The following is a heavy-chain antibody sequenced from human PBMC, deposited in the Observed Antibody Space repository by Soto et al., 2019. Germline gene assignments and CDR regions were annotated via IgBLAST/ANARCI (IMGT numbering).Heavy chain of an antibody. Sequence: KTSETLSLTCTVSGGSITRYYWSWIRQPPGKGLEWIGNIFYSGATNYSPSLKSRLTISVDTSKNQFSMTLRTVTAADTAVYYCAAEGSYDILTGFYTHRSFDSWGQGTMVSVSS. CDR3: AAEGSYDILTGFYTHRSFDS. CDR2: IFYSGAT. CDR1: GGSITRYY. V-gene: IGHV4-59*01. D-gene: IGHD3-9*01. J-gene: IGHJ3*01.